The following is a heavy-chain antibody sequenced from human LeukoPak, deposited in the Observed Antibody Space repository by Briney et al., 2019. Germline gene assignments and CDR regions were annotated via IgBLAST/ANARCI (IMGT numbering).Heavy chain of an antibody. D-gene: IGHD1-26*01. CDR3: ARGLPSGSYDYYYYMDV. J-gene: IGHJ6*03. CDR2: IYTSGST. V-gene: IGHV4-4*07. Sequence: PSETLSLTCTVSGGSISSYYWSWIRQPAGKGLEWIGRIYTSGSTNYNPSLKSRVTMSVDTSKNQFSLKLSSVTAADTAVYYCARGLPSGSYDYYYYMDVWGKGTTVTVSS. CDR1: GGSISSYY.